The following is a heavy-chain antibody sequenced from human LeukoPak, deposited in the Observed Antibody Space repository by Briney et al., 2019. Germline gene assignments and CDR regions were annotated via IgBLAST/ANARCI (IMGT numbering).Heavy chain of an antibody. Sequence: ASVNVSCTASGYTFTGYYMHWVRQAPGQGLEWMGWINPNSGGTNYAQKFQGRVTMTRDTSISTAYMELSRLRSDDTAVYYCARGAGDYYDILTGYSFDYWGQGTLVTVSS. CDR3: ARGAGDYYDILTGYSFDY. CDR2: INPNSGGT. V-gene: IGHV1-2*02. CDR1: GYTFTGYY. D-gene: IGHD3-9*01. J-gene: IGHJ4*02.